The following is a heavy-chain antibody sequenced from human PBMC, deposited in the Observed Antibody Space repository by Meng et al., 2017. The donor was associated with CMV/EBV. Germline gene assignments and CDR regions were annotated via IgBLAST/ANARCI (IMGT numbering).Heavy chain of an antibody. V-gene: IGHV1-69*05. CDR3: ARSGESIVVVPAAFDI. Sequence: GGTVRRDAISWVRQGAGEGLEWMGGIITIFGTANYAQKLQGRVTINTDESTSTAYMGLSSLRSEDTAVYYGARSGESIVVVPAAFDIWGQGTMVTVSS. CDR1: GGTVRRDA. CDR2: IITIFGTA. D-gene: IGHD2-2*01. J-gene: IGHJ3*02.